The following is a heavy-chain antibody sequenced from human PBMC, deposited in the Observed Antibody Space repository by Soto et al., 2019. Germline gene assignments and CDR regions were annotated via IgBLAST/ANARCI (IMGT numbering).Heavy chain of an antibody. CDR3: ASLLVGWLQWFQNEYYFDY. CDR1: GGSISSSSYY. D-gene: IGHD3-10*01. J-gene: IGHJ4*02. CDR2: IYYSGST. Sequence: QLQLQESGPGLVKPSETLSLTCTVSGGSISSSSYYWGWIRQPPGKGLEWIGSIYYSGSTYYNPSLKSRVTISVDTSKNQFSLKLSSVTAADTAVYYCASLLVGWLQWFQNEYYFDYWGQGTLVTVSS. V-gene: IGHV4-39*01.